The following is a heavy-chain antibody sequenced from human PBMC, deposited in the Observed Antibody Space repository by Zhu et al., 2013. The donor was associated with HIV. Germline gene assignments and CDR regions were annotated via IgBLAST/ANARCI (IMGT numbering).Heavy chain of an antibody. CDR1: NYTFTAYY. Sequence: QVQLVQSGAEVKKPGASVKVSCKTSNYTFTAYYIHWVRQAPGQGLEWMGWINPNSGGTNYAQKFQGRVTMTRDTSISTAYMELSRLRSDDTAVYYCARDSTGTTDDYGMDVWGQGTTVTVSS. V-gene: IGHV1-2*02. CDR3: ARDSTGTTDDYGMDV. J-gene: IGHJ6*02. CDR2: INPNSGGT. D-gene: IGHD1-7*01.